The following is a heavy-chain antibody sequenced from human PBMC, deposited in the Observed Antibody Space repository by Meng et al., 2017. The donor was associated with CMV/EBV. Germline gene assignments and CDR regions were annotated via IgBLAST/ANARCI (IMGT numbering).Heavy chain of an antibody. J-gene: IGHJ5*02. CDR2: ITHSGST. CDR1: GGSFRCYY. V-gene: IGHV4-34*01. CDR3: ARGVGGWFDP. D-gene: IGHD1-26*01. Sequence: HVQLQPSGAGLSTSSAIRSLTGAFNGGSFRCYYCRWIRQRPGKGLEWIGTITHSGSTNYTPPLKSRVTISVDTFKNQFSPQRRSVTAADTAVDYCARGVGGWFDPWGQGTLVTVSS.